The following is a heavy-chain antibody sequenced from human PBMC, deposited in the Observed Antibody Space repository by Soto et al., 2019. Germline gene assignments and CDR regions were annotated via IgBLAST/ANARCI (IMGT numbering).Heavy chain of an antibody. CDR1: GDSVSSNGAA. J-gene: IGHJ4*02. CDR2: TYYRSRWYS. V-gene: IGHV6-1*01. D-gene: IGHD1-26*01. CDR3: AGGPPGLHSAFDF. Sequence: PSQTLSLTCAISGDSVSSNGAARNWIRQSPSRGLEWLGRTYYRSRWYSDYAPSVKSRITVNPDTSQNQFSLQLNSVTPEDTATYCSAGGPPGLHSAFDFWGPGTLVAVSS.